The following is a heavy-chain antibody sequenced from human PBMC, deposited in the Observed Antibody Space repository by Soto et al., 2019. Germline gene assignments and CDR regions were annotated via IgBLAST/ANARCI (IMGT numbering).Heavy chain of an antibody. J-gene: IGHJ4*02. CDR1: GGSINDFY. Sequence: SETLSLTCTVSGGSINDFYWSWIRQPPGKGLEWIGYIYYSGSTDYNPSLKGRVTISVDTSKNQFSLKLRSVTAADTAVDYCARVGGVAARTFDYWGQGTLVTVSS. CDR2: IYYSGST. V-gene: IGHV4-59*01. D-gene: IGHD6-6*01. CDR3: ARVGGVAARTFDY.